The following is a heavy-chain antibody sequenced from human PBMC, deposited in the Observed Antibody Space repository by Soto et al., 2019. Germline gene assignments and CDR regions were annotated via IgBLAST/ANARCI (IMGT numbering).Heavy chain of an antibody. Sequence: WETLSLTCTVSGRSVSSDTYYWSWSRQPPGKGLEWIGYVYYSGGTNYNPSLKSRVTISVDTSKNQFSLNLSSVTAADTAVYYCASGSSASAYIDYWAQGILVTVSS. D-gene: IGHD6-13*01. V-gene: IGHV4-61*01. CDR3: ASGSSASAYIDY. CDR1: GRSVSSDTYY. CDR2: VYYSGGT. J-gene: IGHJ4*02.